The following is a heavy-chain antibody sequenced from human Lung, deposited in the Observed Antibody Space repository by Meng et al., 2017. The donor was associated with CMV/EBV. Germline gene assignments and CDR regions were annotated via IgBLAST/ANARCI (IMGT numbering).Heavy chain of an antibody. V-gene: IGHV3-23*01. J-gene: IGHJ4*02. Sequence: SXAASGFIFSNYAMSWVRQAPGKGLEWISFMSGSGSMMFYVDSVRGRFTISRDSSKNTLYLQMNSLRAEDTAVYYCAKKGGDGALHYFDYWGQGTLVTVSS. CDR3: AKKGGDGALHYFDY. D-gene: IGHD3-16*01. CDR2: MSGSGSMM. CDR1: GFIFSNYA.